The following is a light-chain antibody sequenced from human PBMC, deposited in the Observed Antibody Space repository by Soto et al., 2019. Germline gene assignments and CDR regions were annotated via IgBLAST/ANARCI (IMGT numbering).Light chain of an antibody. Sequence: DIVLTQSPATLSLSPGETATLSYRASQSISTSLTWYQKKPGQAPRLLIYDASYRATGVPARFSGRGSGTEFTLTIDRLEPEDFAVYYCQQRTNWPPWTFGQGTKVEIK. CDR2: DAS. J-gene: IGKJ1*01. CDR1: QSISTS. CDR3: QQRTNWPPWT. V-gene: IGKV3-11*01.